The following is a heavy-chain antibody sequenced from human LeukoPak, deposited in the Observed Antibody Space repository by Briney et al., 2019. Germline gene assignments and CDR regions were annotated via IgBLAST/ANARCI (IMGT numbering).Heavy chain of an antibody. Sequence: GGSLRLSCAASGFTFSSYATSWVRQAPGKGLEWVSAISGSGGSTYYADSVEGRFTISRDNSKNTLHLQMNSLRAEDTAVYFCARYSSSWYDSFDYWGQGTLVTVSS. J-gene: IGHJ4*02. V-gene: IGHV3-23*01. D-gene: IGHD6-13*01. CDR2: ISGSGGST. CDR1: GFTFSSYA. CDR3: ARYSSSWYDSFDY.